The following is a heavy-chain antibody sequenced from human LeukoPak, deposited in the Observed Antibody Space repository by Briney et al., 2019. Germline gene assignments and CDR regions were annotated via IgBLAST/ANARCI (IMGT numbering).Heavy chain of an antibody. D-gene: IGHD6-6*01. J-gene: IGHJ4*02. CDR1: GYTLTELS. CDR2: FDPEDGET. CDR3: ATDRSSSFPLDY. Sequence: ASVKVSCKVSGYTLTELSMHWVRQAPGKGLEWMGGFDPEDGETIYAQKFQGRVTMTEDTSTDTAYMELSSLRSEDTAVYYCATDRSSSFPLDYWGQGTLVTVSS. V-gene: IGHV1-24*01.